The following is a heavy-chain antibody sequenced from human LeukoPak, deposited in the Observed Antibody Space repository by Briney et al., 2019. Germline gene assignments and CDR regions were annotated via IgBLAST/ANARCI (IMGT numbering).Heavy chain of an antibody. CDR3: AREAKVVTPGNYYFDY. J-gene: IGHJ4*02. Sequence: ASVKVSCKASGGTFSSYAISWVRQAPGQGLEWMGGIIPIFGTANYAQKFQGRVTITAGESTSTAYMELSSLRSEDTAVYYCAREAKVVTPGNYYFDYWGQGTLVTVSS. CDR1: GGTFSSYA. CDR2: IIPIFGTA. D-gene: IGHD4-23*01. V-gene: IGHV1-69*13.